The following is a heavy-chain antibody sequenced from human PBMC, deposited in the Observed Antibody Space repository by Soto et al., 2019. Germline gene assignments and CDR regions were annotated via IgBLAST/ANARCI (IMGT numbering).Heavy chain of an antibody. D-gene: IGHD6-19*01. CDR3: ARGHGWVDY. CDR1: GYSFTTNW. Sequence: GEPLKIPSKGSGYSFTTNWITWVRQMPGKGLEWMGRIDPRDSSTDYSPSFQGHVTISADKSISTAYLQWSSLKASDSAIYFCARGHGWVDYWGQGTLVTVSS. CDR2: IDPRDSST. V-gene: IGHV5-10-1*01. J-gene: IGHJ4*02.